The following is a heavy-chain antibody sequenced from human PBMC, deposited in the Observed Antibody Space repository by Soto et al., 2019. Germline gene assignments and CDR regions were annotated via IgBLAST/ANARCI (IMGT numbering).Heavy chain of an antibody. Sequence: VKVSCKVSGYTFTDHYVHWVQQAPGKGLEWLGLVDPEESETIYAEKFQGRVTITADTSTDTDYMELRSLRSEDTGVYYCAYGSGSYLHYFEYWGQGNLVTVSS. D-gene: IGHD3-10*01. CDR3: AYGSGSYLHYFEY. CDR2: VDPEESET. CDR1: GYTFTDHY. J-gene: IGHJ4*02. V-gene: IGHV1-69-2*01.